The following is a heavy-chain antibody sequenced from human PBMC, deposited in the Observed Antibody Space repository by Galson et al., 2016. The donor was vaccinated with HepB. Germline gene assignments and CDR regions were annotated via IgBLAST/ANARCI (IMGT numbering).Heavy chain of an antibody. D-gene: IGHD6-19*01. V-gene: IGHV3-7*01. CDR3: AVGGWLGY. CDR1: GFTFSSHW. CDR2: IKRDGSER. J-gene: IGHJ4*02. Sequence: SLRLSCADSGFTFSSHWMSWVRQAPGKGLEWVANIKRDGSERNYADSVKGRFTISRDNTQNSLYLHMNTLRAEDTAVYYCAVGGWLGYWGQGTLVSVSS.